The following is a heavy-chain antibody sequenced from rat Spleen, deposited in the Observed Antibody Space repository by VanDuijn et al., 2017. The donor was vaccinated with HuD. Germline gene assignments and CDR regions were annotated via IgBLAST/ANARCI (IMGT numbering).Heavy chain of an antibody. CDR1: GFTFSDYG. V-gene: IGHV5S13*01. CDR2: ISTGGGDT. Sequence: EVQLVESGGGLLQPGRSMKLSCAASGFTFSDYGMAWVRQAPTKGLEWVASISTGGGDTYYRDSVKGRFTISRDNAKNTQYLQMDSLRSEDTATYYCTRGYVMDAWGQGASVTVSS. J-gene: IGHJ4*01. CDR3: TRGYVMDA.